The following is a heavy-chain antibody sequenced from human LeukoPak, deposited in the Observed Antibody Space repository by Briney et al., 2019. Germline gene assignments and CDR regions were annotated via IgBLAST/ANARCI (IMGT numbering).Heavy chain of an antibody. V-gene: IGHV4-39*07. CDR3: ARFNSGSYQHYFDY. J-gene: IGHJ4*02. CDR2: IYYSGST. Sequence: SSETLSLTCTVSGGSISSSSYYWGWIRQPPGKGLEWIGSIYYSGSTYYNPSLKSRVTISVDTSKNQFSLKLSSVTAADTAVYYCARFNSGSYQHYFDYWGQGTLVTVSS. D-gene: IGHD1-26*01. CDR1: GGSISSSSYY.